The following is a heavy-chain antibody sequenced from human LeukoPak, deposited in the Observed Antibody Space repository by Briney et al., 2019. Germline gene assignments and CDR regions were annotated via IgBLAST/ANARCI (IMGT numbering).Heavy chain of an antibody. J-gene: IGHJ4*02. D-gene: IGHD3-10*01. CDR3: ARNGRGSSGDY. V-gene: IGHV3-30*04. Sequence: PGGSLRLSCAASGFTFSSYAMHWVRQAPGKGLEWVAVISYDGSNKYYADSVKGRFTISRDNSKNTLYLQMNSLRAEDTAVYYCARNGRGSSGDYWGQGTLVTVSS. CDR1: GFTFSSYA. CDR2: ISYDGSNK.